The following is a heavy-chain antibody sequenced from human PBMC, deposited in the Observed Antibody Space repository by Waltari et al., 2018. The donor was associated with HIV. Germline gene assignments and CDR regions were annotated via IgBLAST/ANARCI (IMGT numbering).Heavy chain of an antibody. D-gene: IGHD1-7*01. CDR3: ARDRARTTDYYYYGMDV. CDR2: INPNSGGT. V-gene: IGHV1-2*02. Sequence: QVQLVQSGAEVKTPGASVKVSCKASGYTFTGYYMHWVRQDPGQGLEWMGWINPNSGGTNYAQKFQGRVTMTRDTSISTAYMELSRLRSDDTAVYYCARDRARTTDYYYYGMDVWGQGATVTVSS. J-gene: IGHJ6*02. CDR1: GYTFTGYY.